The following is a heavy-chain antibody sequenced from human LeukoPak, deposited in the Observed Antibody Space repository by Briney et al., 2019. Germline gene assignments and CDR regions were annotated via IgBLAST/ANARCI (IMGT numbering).Heavy chain of an antibody. D-gene: IGHD6-19*01. CDR2: ILASGSPT. J-gene: IGHJ4*02. CDR3: AKGWGSGWYYLDY. Sequence: GGSLRLSCAASGFNFNSYTMNWVRQAPGKGLQWVASILASGSPTYYADSVKGRFIISRDNSKNTVYLQMNSLRVEDTAIYYCAKGWGSGWYYLDYWGQGTLVTVSS. CDR1: GFNFNSYT. V-gene: IGHV3-23*05.